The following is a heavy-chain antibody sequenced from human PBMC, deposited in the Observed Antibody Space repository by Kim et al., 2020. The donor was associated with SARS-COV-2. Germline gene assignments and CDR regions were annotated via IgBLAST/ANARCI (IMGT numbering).Heavy chain of an antibody. Sequence: YADSVTGRITITRDNSKNSLYLQMNSLRTEDTALYYCAKSETSSRNFDYWGQGTLVTVSS. J-gene: IGHJ4*02. D-gene: IGHD3-9*01. V-gene: IGHV3-43*01. CDR3: AKSETSSRNFDY.